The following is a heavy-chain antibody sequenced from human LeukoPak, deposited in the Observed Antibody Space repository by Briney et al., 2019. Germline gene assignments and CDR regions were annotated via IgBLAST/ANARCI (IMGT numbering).Heavy chain of an antibody. D-gene: IGHD3-22*01. CDR1: GYTFTNYG. CDR2: ISAYNGNT. CDR3: ARDRFYDSSGSYFVVSAFDI. J-gene: IGHJ3*02. V-gene: IGHV1-18*01. Sequence: ASVKVSCKASGYTFTNYGINWVRQAPGQGLEWMGWISAYNGNTNYAQKLQGRVTMTTDTSTSTAYMELRSLRSDDTAVYYCARDRFYDSSGSYFVVSAFDIWGQGTMVTVSS.